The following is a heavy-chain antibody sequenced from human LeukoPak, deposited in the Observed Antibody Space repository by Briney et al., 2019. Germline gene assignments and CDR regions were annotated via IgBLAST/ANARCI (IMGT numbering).Heavy chain of an antibody. J-gene: IGHJ4*02. CDR3: ARTALGFDY. Sequence: WETLSLTCAVYGGSFSGYYWSWLRQPPGKGLEWIGEINHGGSTNYNPSLKSRVTISVDTSKNQFSLKLSSVTAADTAVYYCARTALGFDYWGQGTLVTVSS. V-gene: IGHV4-34*01. D-gene: IGHD1-26*01. CDR1: GGSFSGYY. CDR2: INHGGST.